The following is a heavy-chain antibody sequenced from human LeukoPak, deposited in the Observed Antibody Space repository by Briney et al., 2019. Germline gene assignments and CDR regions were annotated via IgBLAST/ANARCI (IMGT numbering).Heavy chain of an antibody. V-gene: IGHV3-30*18. D-gene: IGHD6-19*01. J-gene: IGHJ4*02. CDR3: AKDKWIGREAMSGADY. CDR1: GFTFSSYG. CDR2: ISYDGSNK. Sequence: GRSLTLSCAASGFTFSSYGMHWVRQAPGKGLEWVAMISYDGSNKYYGDSARGRFSISRDNSGNTLYLRMNSLRPEDTAVYFCAKDKWIGREAMSGADYWGQGTLVTVSS.